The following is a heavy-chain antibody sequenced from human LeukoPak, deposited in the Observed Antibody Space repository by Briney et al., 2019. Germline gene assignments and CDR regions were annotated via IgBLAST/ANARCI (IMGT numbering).Heavy chain of an antibody. D-gene: IGHD2-2*01. Sequence: GGSLRLSCAASGFTFSSYAMSWVRQAPGMGLEWVSSLSGSGSNTNYPDSLKGRFTIPRHNSQNTLYLQMNSLRAEDTAVYYCAKASKPPLGLSWDVVVEPPTYYYYYGMDVWVQGTTVTVSS. CDR3: AKASKPPLGLSWDVVVEPPTYYYYYGMDV. CDR2: LSGSGSNT. V-gene: IGHV3-23*01. J-gene: IGHJ6*02. CDR1: GFTFSSYA.